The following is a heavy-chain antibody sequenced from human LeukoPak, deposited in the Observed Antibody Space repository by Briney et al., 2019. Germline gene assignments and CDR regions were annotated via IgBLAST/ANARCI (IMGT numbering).Heavy chain of an antibody. CDR3: ARSIRGYSSGWYYFDY. CDR1: GYTFTSYG. Sequence: GASVKVSCKASGYTFTSYGISWVRQAPGQGLEWMGWISAYNGNTNYAQKLQGRVTMTTDTSTSTAYMELRSLRSDDTAVYYCARSIRGYSSGWYYFDYWGQGTLITVSS. CDR2: ISAYNGNT. J-gene: IGHJ4*02. D-gene: IGHD6-19*01. V-gene: IGHV1-18*01.